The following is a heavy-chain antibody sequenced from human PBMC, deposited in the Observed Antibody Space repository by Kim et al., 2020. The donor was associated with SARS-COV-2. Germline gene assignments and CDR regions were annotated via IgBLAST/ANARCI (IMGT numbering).Heavy chain of an antibody. CDR1: GGSISSSSYY. CDR2: IYYSGST. CDR3: TRQVIVVVPAASGYYYGMDV. Sequence: SETLSLTCTVSGGSISSSSYYWGWIRQPPGKGLEWIGSIYYSGSTYYNPSLKSRVTISVDTSKNQFSLKLSSVTAADTAVYYCTRQVIVVVPAASGYYYGMDVWGQGTTDTVS. D-gene: IGHD2-2*01. J-gene: IGHJ6*02. V-gene: IGHV4-39*01.